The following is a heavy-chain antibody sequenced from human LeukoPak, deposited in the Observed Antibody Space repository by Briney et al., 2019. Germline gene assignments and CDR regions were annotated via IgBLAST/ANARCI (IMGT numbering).Heavy chain of an antibody. CDR2: IYHSGSP. Sequence: PSETLSLTCTVSGYSISSGYYWGWIRQPPGKGLEWIGTIYHSGSPYYNPSLKSRVTISIDTSKKQFSLKLSSVTASDTAVYHCARVNWNVKYYCMDVWGKGTTVTISS. CDR3: ARVNWNVKYYCMDV. CDR1: GYSISSGYY. V-gene: IGHV4-38-2*02. J-gene: IGHJ6*03. D-gene: IGHD1-1*01.